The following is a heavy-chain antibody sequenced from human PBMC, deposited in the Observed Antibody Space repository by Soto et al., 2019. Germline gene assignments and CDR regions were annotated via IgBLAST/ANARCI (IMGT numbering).Heavy chain of an antibody. CDR3: ASRYCSSTSCYIEYFDY. CDR1: GGTFSSYA. Sequence: QVQLVQSGAEVKKPGSSVKVSCKASGGTFSSYAISWVRQAPGQGLEWMGGIIPIFGTANYAQKFQGRVTITADESTSTAYMELSSLRSEDTAVYYCASRYCSSTSCYIEYFDYWGQGTLVTVSS. V-gene: IGHV1-69*01. J-gene: IGHJ4*02. CDR2: IIPIFGTA. D-gene: IGHD2-2*02.